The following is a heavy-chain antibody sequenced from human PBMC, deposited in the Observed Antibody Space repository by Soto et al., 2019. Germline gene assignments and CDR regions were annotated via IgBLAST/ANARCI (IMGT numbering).Heavy chain of an antibody. CDR1: GYTFTSYG. Sequence: ASVNRACTASGYTFTSYGISWVRQAPGQGLEWMGWISAYNGNTNYAQKLQGRVTMTTDTSTSTAYMELRSLRSDDTAVYYCARDPYGGPEYWGQGTLVSVSS. CDR3: ARDPYGGPEY. CDR2: ISAYNGNT. V-gene: IGHV1-18*04. D-gene: IGHD2-15*01. J-gene: IGHJ4*02.